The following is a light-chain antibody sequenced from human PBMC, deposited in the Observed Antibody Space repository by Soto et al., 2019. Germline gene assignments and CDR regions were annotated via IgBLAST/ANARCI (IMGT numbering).Light chain of an antibody. CDR3: QQYGSPPYT. CDR2: GAS. Sequence: EIVLTQSPGTLSLSPGERATLSCRASQSVSSSYLAWYQQKPGQAPRLLIYGASSRATGIPDRFSGSGSGTEFTLTISSLQAEDFAVYYCQQYGSPPYTFGQGNKVDSK. V-gene: IGKV3-20*01. J-gene: IGKJ2*01. CDR1: QSVSSSY.